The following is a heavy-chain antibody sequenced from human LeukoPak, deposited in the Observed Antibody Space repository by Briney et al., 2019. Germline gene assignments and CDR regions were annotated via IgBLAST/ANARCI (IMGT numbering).Heavy chain of an antibody. Sequence: GTSVKLSCKAFGYTFTGYWMHWVRQAPGQGLEWMGIINPSGGSTSYAQKFQGRVTMTRDMSTSTVYMELSSLRSEDTAVYYCARDGVRGYSGYVDYWGQGTLVTVSS. V-gene: IGHV1-46*01. J-gene: IGHJ4*02. CDR2: INPSGGST. D-gene: IGHD5-12*01. CDR1: GYTFTGYW. CDR3: ARDGVRGYSGYVDY.